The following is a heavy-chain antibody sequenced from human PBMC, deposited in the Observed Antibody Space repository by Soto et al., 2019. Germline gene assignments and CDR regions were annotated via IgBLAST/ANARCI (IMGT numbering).Heavy chain of an antibody. CDR2: IHFSGDA. J-gene: IGHJ6*02. V-gene: IGHV4-39*01. D-gene: IGHD2-15*01. CDR3: SSHYCSGGSCYCYVMYV. CDR1: GGSISSSGHY. Sequence: SETLSLTCTVSGGSISSSGHYWGWVRQPPGKGLEWIGTIHFSGDAYYNPSLKSRVTISVDTSKSQFSLKLNSVTAADTALYYCSSHYCSGGSCYCYVMYVRGQGSTVTISS.